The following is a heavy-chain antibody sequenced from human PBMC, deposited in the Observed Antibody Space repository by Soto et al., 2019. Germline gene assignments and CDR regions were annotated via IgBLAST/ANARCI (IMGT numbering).Heavy chain of an antibody. CDR2: INHSGST. Sequence: QVQLQQWGAGLLKPSETLSLTCAVYGGSFSGYYWSWIRQPPGKGLEWIGEINHSGSTNYNPSLKSRVTISVDTAKDQFSLKLGSVTAADTAVYYCARVIRVVPRSMGYFDLWGRGTLVTVSS. CDR1: GGSFSGYY. V-gene: IGHV4-34*01. J-gene: IGHJ2*01. D-gene: IGHD2-15*01. CDR3: ARVIRVVPRSMGYFDL.